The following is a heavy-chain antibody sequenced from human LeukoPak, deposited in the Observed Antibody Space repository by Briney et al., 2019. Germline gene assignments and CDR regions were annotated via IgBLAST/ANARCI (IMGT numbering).Heavy chain of an antibody. J-gene: IGHJ5*02. Sequence: SETLSLTCTVSGGSISSSSYYWGWIRQPPGKGLEWIGSIYYSGSTYYSPSLKSRVTISVDTSRNQFSLKLSSVTAADTAVYYCAIRKYYDILTGYRKIPTSGFDPWGQGTLVTVSS. V-gene: IGHV4-39*01. D-gene: IGHD3-9*01. CDR2: IYYSGST. CDR3: AIRKYYDILTGYRKIPTSGFDP. CDR1: GGSISSSSYY.